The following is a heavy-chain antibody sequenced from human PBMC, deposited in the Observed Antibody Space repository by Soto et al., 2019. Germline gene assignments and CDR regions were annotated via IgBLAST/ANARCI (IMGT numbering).Heavy chain of an antibody. Sequence: ESGPTLVNPTQTLTLTCTFSGFSLSTSGMCVSWIRQPPGKALEWLALIDWDDDKYYSTSLKTRLTISKDTSKNQVVLTMTNMDPVDTATYYCARMAIGNCSGGSCQNYYYYGMDVWGQGTTVTVSS. J-gene: IGHJ6*02. CDR3: ARMAIGNCSGGSCQNYYYYGMDV. CDR1: GFSLSTSGMC. CDR2: IDWDDDK. V-gene: IGHV2-70*01. D-gene: IGHD2-15*01.